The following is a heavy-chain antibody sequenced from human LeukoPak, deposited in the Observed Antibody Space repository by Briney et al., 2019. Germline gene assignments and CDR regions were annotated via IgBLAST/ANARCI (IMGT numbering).Heavy chain of an antibody. CDR2: IYYTGST. CDR1: GGSISSYY. D-gene: IGHD5-24*01. Sequence: PSETLSLTCTVSGGSISSYYWSWIRQPPGKGLEWIGYIYYTGSTNYNPSLKSRVTISVDTSKNQFSMKLSSVTAADTAVYYCARLGPVEMATGRAFDNWGQGTMVTVSS. V-gene: IGHV4-59*08. J-gene: IGHJ3*02. CDR3: ARLGPVEMATGRAFDN.